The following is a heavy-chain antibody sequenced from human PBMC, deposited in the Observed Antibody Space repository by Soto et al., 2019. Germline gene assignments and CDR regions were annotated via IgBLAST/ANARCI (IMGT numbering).Heavy chain of an antibody. CDR2: IYYSGNT. CDR1: GGSISSSSYY. CDR3: AREGGRYCTGGSCQVDY. Sequence: QLQLQESGPGLVKPSETLSLTCTVSGGSISSSSYYWGWIRQPPGKGLEWIGSIYYSGNTYYTPSLKSSVTISVDTSKTQFSLKLSSVTAADTAVYYCAREGGRYCTGGSCQVDYWGQGTLVTVSS. V-gene: IGHV4-39*02. J-gene: IGHJ4*02. D-gene: IGHD2-15*01.